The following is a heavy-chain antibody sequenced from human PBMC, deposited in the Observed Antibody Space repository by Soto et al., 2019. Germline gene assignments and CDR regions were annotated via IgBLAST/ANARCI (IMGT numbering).Heavy chain of an antibody. J-gene: IGHJ4*02. CDR1: GFTFSSYG. CDR3: AKDRDDGEAYPSGIDY. V-gene: IGHV3-30*18. CDR2: ISYDGSNK. Sequence: QVQLVESGGGVVQPGRSLRLSCAASGFTFSSYGMHWVRQAPGKGLEWVAVISYDGSNKYYADSVKGRFTISRDNSKNTLYLQMNSLRAEDTAVYYCAKDRDDGEAYPSGIDYWGQGTLVTVSS. D-gene: IGHD3-10*01.